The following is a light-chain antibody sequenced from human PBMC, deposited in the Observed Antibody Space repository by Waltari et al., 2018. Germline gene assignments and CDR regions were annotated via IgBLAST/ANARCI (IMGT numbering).Light chain of an antibody. Sequence: EIVMTQSPATLFVSPGERATLSCRASQSISSNLAWYQQKPGQAPRLLMYGASTRATAIPARFSGSGSGTEFALTISSLQSEDSAVYYCQQYQNWPQTFGQGTKL. CDR1: QSISSN. V-gene: IGKV3-15*01. J-gene: IGKJ2*01. CDR2: GAS. CDR3: QQYQNWPQT.